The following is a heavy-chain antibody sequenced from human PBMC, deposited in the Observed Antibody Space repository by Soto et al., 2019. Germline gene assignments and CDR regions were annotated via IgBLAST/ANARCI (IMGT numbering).Heavy chain of an antibody. Sequence: ASVKVSCKASGYSSSNYYTHWVRQAPGQGLEWMGIVNPNGASTNYAQRFQGRVTLTRDTSTNTDYVELSRLTSDDTAVYFCASVTTIWSNWGQGTLVTVSS. D-gene: IGHD2-21*02. V-gene: IGHV1-46*01. CDR2: VNPNGAST. CDR1: GYSSSNYY. J-gene: IGHJ4*02. CDR3: ASVTTIWSN.